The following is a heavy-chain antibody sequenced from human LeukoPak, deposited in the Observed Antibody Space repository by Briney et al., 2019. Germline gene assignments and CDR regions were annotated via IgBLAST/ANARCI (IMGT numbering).Heavy chain of an antibody. CDR2: TYYSGST. D-gene: IGHD5-12*01. CDR1: GGSISSGDYY. CDR3: ASWPPFTWIGIDY. Sequence: SETLSLTCTVSGGSISSGDYYWSWIRQPPGRGLEWIGYTYYSGSTYYNPSLMSRVTISVDTSKNQFSLKLSSVTAADTAVYYCASWPPFTWIGIDYWGQGTLVTVSS. J-gene: IGHJ4*02. V-gene: IGHV4-30-4*01.